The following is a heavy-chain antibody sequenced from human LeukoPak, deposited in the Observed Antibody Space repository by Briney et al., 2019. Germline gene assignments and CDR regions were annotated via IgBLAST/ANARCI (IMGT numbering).Heavy chain of an antibody. Sequence: GASVKVSCKASGYTFTGYYMHWVRQAPGQGLEWMGWINPNSGGTNYAQKFQGRVTMTRDTSISTAYMELSRLRSDDTAVYYCAKDFSVWFGELSWDPWGQGTLVTVSS. CDR2: INPNSGGT. CDR3: AKDFSVWFGELSWDP. D-gene: IGHD3-10*01. J-gene: IGHJ5*02. CDR1: GYTFTGYY. V-gene: IGHV1-2*02.